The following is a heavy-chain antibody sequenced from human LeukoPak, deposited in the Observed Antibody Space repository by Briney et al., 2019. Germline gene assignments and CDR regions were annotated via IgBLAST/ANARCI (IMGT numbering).Heavy chain of an antibody. D-gene: IGHD1-26*01. CDR1: GFTFSSYS. Sequence: GGSLRLSCAASGFTFSSYSMNWVRQAPGKGLEWVGRIKSKTAGGTIDYAAPVKGRFTISRDDSKSTLYLQMNSLKTEDTAVYYCTTGESMVGSTIHIRWADWGQGTLVTVSS. J-gene: IGHJ4*02. CDR3: TTGESMVGSTIHIRWAD. CDR2: IKSKTAGGTI. V-gene: IGHV3-15*01.